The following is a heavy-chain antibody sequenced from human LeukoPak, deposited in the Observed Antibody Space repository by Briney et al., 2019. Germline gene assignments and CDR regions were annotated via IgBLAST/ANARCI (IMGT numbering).Heavy chain of an antibody. CDR2: INHSGST. CDR3: ARGWDTADY. J-gene: IGHJ4*02. Sequence: SETLSLTCAVYGGSFSGYYWSWIRQPPGKGLEWIGEINHSGSTNYNPSLKSRVTISVDTSKNQFSLKLSSVTAADTAEYYCARGWDTADYWGQGTLVTVSS. CDR1: GGSFSGYY. D-gene: IGHD5-18*01. V-gene: IGHV4-34*01.